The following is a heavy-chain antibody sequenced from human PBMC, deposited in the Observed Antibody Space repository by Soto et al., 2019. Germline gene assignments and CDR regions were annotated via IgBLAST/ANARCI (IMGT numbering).Heavy chain of an antibody. CDR1: GFIFSSYV. CDR3: TPSTY. V-gene: IGHV3-23*01. D-gene: IGHD2-2*01. J-gene: IGHJ4*02. CDR2: ISGSGGTT. Sequence: PGGSLRLSCAASGFIFSSYVMSWVRQAPGKGLEWVSGISGSGGTTDYAAPVKGRFTISRDDSKNTLYLQMNSLKTEDTAVYYCTPSTYWGQGTLVTVSS.